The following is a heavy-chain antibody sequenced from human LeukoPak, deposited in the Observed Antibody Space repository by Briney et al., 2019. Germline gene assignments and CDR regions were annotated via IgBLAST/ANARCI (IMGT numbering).Heavy chain of an antibody. CDR2: IYPGDSDT. CDR3: ARGRYCSGGSCYSRNWFDP. CDR1: GYSFTSYW. J-gene: IGHJ5*02. D-gene: IGHD2-15*01. V-gene: IGHV5-51*01. Sequence: GESLKISCKGSGYSFTSYWIGWVRQRPGKGLEWMGIIYPGDSDTRYSPSFQGQVTISADKSISTAYLQWSSLKASDTAMYYCARGRYCSGGSCYSRNWFDPWGQGTLVTVSS.